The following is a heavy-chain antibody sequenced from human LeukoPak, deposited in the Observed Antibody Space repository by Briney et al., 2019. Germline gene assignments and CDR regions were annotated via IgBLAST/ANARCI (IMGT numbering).Heavy chain of an antibody. CDR3: ARGGAYCSSTSCYKPRSNWFDP. Sequence: SETLSLTCAVYGGSFSGYYWSWIRQPPGKGLEWIGEINHSGSTNYNPSLKSRVTISVDTSKNQFSLELSSVTAADTAVYYCARGGAYCSSTSCYKPRSNWFDPWGQGTLVTVSS. V-gene: IGHV4-34*01. CDR1: GGSFSGYY. D-gene: IGHD2-2*01. J-gene: IGHJ5*02. CDR2: INHSGST.